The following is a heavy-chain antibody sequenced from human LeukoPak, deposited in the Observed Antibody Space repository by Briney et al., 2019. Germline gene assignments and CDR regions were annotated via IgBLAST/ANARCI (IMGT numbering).Heavy chain of an antibody. CDR3: ARDWRLDWFDP. D-gene: IGHD3-3*01. Sequence: GGSLRLSCVGSGFTFSSYWMSWVRQAPGKRLEWVAIIKQDGSEKYYVDSVKGRFTISRDNAKNSLYLQMKSLRAEDTAVYFCARDWRLDWFDPWGHGTLVTVSS. J-gene: IGHJ5*02. CDR1: GFTFSSYW. CDR2: IKQDGSEK. V-gene: IGHV3-7*01.